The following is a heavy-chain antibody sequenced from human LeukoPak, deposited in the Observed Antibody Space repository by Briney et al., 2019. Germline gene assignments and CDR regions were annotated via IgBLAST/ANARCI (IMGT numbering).Heavy chain of an antibody. J-gene: IGHJ4*02. Sequence: PSETPSLTCTASGGSISSTSYYWGWIRRPPGRGLEWIGYIYYSGSTNYNPSLKSRVTISVDTSKNQFSLKLSSVTAADTAVYYCARGSSSGYLYYFDYWGQGTLVTVSS. V-gene: IGHV4-61*05. CDR3: ARGSSSGYLYYFDY. CDR2: IYYSGST. D-gene: IGHD3-22*01. CDR1: GGSISSTSYY.